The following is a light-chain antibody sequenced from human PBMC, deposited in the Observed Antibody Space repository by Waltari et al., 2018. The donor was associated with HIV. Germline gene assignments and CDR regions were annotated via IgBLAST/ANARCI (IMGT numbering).Light chain of an antibody. Sequence: QSVLTQPPSASGTPGQRVTISCSGGSFNIGSNYVYWYQQFPGTAPRLLIYRNTLRPSGVPDRFSGSKSATSASLAISGLRSEDEADYCCAAWDDSVSGRVFGGGTKLTVL. J-gene: IGLJ3*02. V-gene: IGLV1-47*01. CDR3: AAWDDSVSGRV. CDR2: RNT. CDR1: SFNIGSNY.